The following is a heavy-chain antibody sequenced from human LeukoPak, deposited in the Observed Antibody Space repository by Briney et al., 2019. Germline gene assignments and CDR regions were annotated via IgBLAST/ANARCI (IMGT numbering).Heavy chain of an antibody. V-gene: IGHV1-2*02. Sequence: ASVKVSCKASGYTFTGYYMHWVRQAPGQGLEWMGWINPNSGGTNYAQKFQGRVTMTRDTSISTAYMELSRLRSDDTAVYYGAREVDIVAAGVDYWGQGTLVTVSS. CDR2: INPNSGGT. CDR1: GYTFTGYY. J-gene: IGHJ4*02. D-gene: IGHD5-12*01. CDR3: AREVDIVAAGVDY.